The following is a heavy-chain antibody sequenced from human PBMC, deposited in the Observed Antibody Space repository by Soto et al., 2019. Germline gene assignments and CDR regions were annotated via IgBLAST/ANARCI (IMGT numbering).Heavy chain of an antibody. V-gene: IGHV3-48*03. CDR3: ARENSVQAWLHHFDH. Sequence: GGSLRLSCEASGFSFSSFAMNWVRQAPGRGLECVSYISDDGASIYYADSLKGRFTISRDNAKNSLSLQMNNLRAEDTAVYYCARENSVQAWLHHFDHWGLGTLVTVYS. CDR2: ISDDGASI. CDR1: GFSFSSFA. J-gene: IGHJ4*02. D-gene: IGHD5-18*01.